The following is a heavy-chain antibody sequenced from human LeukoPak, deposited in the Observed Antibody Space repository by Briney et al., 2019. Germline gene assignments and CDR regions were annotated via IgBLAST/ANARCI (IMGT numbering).Heavy chain of an antibody. CDR3: AKDDRWLQFCC. D-gene: IGHD5-24*01. CDR2: IIPSGHTT. J-gene: IGHJ4*02. Sequence: GGSLRLSCAASGFAFSNYGMNWVRQAPGKGLEWVSGIIPSGHTTYYADSVRGRFTISRDNSRNTLYLQMNSLRAEDTAVYYCAKDDRWLQFCCWGQGTLVTVSS. CDR1: GFAFSNYG. V-gene: IGHV3-23*01.